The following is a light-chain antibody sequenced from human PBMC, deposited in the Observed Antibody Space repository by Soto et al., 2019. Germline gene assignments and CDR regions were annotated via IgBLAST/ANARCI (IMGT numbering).Light chain of an antibody. CDR1: SSNIANSY. Sequence: QSVLTQPPSVSAAPGQRVTISCSGSSSNIANSYVSWYQHLPGTGPKLLIYDNNKRPSGIPDRFSASKSGTSATLAITGLQTGDEGDYYCGTWDSSLSVGVFGGGTKLTVL. CDR3: GTWDSSLSVGV. CDR2: DNN. J-gene: IGLJ2*01. V-gene: IGLV1-51*01.